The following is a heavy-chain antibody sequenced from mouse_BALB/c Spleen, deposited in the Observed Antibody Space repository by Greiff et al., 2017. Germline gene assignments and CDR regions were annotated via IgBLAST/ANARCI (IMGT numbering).Heavy chain of an antibody. D-gene: IGHD1-1*01. CDR2: IDPANGNT. CDR3: ASYYYGSSYVDY. V-gene: IGHV14-3*02. CDR1: GFNIKDTY. Sequence: VQLQQSGAELVKPGASVKLSCTASGFNIKDTYMHWVKQRPEQGLEWIGRIDPANGNTKYDPKFQGKATITADTSSNTAYLQLSSLTSEDTAVYYCASYYYGSSYVDYWGQGTTLTVSS. J-gene: IGHJ2*01.